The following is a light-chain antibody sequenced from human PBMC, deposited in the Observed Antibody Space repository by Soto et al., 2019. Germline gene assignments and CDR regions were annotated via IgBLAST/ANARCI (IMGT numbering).Light chain of an antibody. Sequence: EIVLTQSPAILSMSPGDRATLSCRASQSVSSYFAWYQQKPGQAPRLLIYDASNRATGVPARFSGSGSGTDFTLTISRLEPEDFAVYYCQQRRYWPVTFGQGTKVEIK. CDR1: QSVSSY. J-gene: IGKJ1*01. CDR2: DAS. CDR3: QQRRYWPVT. V-gene: IGKV3-11*01.